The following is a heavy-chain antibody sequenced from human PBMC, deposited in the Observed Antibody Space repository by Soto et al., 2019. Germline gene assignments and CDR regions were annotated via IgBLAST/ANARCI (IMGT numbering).Heavy chain of an antibody. D-gene: IGHD4-17*01. J-gene: IGHJ4*02. CDR2: INAGSGYT. V-gene: IGHV1-3*01. CDR1: GYTFISYA. CDR3: ASGLPGYFDY. Sequence: QVQLVQSGAEVKKPGASVKVSCKASGYTFISYASHWVRQAPGQRLEWLGWINAGSGYTAYSEKFQGRITLTRDTSATTAYMELSSLRFEDTGVYYCASGLPGYFDYWGQGTLVTVSS.